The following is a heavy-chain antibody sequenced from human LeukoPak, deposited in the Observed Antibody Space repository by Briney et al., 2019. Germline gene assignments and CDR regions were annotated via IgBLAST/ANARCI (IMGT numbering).Heavy chain of an antibody. J-gene: IGHJ4*02. CDR3: ARRGGYGSGGKPHPLTQYFDY. D-gene: IGHD3-10*01. Sequence: IPSGTLSLTCAVSGGSISSSHWWSWVRQPPGKGLEWIGEIYHSGSTNYNPSLKSRVTISVDTSKNQFSLKLSSVTAADTAVYYCARRGGYGSGGKPHPLTQYFDYWGQGTLVTVSS. CDR1: GGSISSSHW. V-gene: IGHV4-4*02. CDR2: IYHSGST.